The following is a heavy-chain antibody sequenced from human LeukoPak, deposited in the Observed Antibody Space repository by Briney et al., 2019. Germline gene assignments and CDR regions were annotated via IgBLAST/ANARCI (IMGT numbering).Heavy chain of an antibody. Sequence: ASVKVSCKTSGYTFTGYYIHWVRQAPGQGLEWMGWINPDSGGTNYAQKFQGGVTMTRDTSISAGYMELSGLRPDDTAVFYCARVRGDSSWYGLHYWGQGTLVSVSS. CDR2: INPDSGGT. V-gene: IGHV1-2*02. J-gene: IGHJ4*02. D-gene: IGHD6-13*01. CDR3: ARVRGDSSWYGLHY. CDR1: GYTFTGYY.